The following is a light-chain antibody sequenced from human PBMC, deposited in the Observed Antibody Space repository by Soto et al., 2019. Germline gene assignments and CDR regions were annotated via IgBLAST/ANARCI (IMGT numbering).Light chain of an antibody. CDR1: SSDIGAYNY. J-gene: IGLJ3*02. CDR3: SSYAGSNDRWV. CDR2: EVS. Sequence: QSALTQPPSASGSPGQSVTISCTGTSSDIGAYNYVSWYQQHPGKAPKLMIHEVSKRPSGVPDRFSGSKSGNTASLTVSGRQAEDVVDYYCSSYAGSNDRWVFGGGTKLTVL. V-gene: IGLV2-8*01.